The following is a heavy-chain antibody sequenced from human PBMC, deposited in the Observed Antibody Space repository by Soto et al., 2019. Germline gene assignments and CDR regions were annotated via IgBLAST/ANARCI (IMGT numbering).Heavy chain of an antibody. Sequence: EVQLVESGGGLVQPGGSLRLSCAASGLIFSDYHMDWVRQAPGKGVEWVGRIRRKANSYTTEYAASVKGRFTISREDSKNSLYLQMNSLKSEDTAVYYCAMLGGWSGGSTGMDVWGQGTKVTVSS. CDR3: AMLGGWSGGSTGMDV. V-gene: IGHV3-72*01. J-gene: IGHJ6*01. CDR1: GLIFSDYH. D-gene: IGHD6-19*01. CDR2: IRRKANSYTT.